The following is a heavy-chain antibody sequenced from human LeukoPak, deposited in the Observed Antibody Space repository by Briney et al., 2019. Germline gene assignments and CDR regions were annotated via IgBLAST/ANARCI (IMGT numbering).Heavy chain of an antibody. CDR2: INHSGST. J-gene: IGHJ5*02. D-gene: IGHD6-19*01. CDR1: GGSFSGYY. Sequence: SSETLSLTCAVYGGSFSGYYWSWIRQPPGKGLEWIGEINHSGSTNYNPSLKSRVTISVDTSKNQFSLKLSSVTAADTAVYYCARAGYSSGWYMTYNWFDPWGQGTLVTVSS. V-gene: IGHV4-34*01. CDR3: ARAGYSSGWYMTYNWFDP.